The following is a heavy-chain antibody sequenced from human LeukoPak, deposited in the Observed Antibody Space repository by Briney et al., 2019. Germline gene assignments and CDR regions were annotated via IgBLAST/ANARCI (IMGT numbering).Heavy chain of an antibody. Sequence: GGSLRLSCAASGFTFSSYWMSWVRQAPGKGLEWLAKIKQDGTDKYYVDSVKGRFTISRDDAKTSLYLQMNSLRAEDTAVYYCARETFMDVWGQGTTVTVSS. D-gene: IGHD2/OR15-2a*01. CDR1: GFTFSSYW. V-gene: IGHV3-7*05. CDR2: IKQDGTDK. CDR3: ARETFMDV. J-gene: IGHJ6*02.